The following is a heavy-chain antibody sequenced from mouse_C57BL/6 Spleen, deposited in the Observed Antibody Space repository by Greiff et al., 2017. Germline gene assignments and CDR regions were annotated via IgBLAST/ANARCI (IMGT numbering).Heavy chain of an antibody. CDR3: ARPKDYGSWAMDY. V-gene: IGHV1-55*01. CDR1: GYTFTSYW. CDR2: IYPGSGST. Sequence: QVQLQQPGAELVKPGASVKMSCKASGYTFTSYWITWVKQRPGQGLEWIGDIYPGSGSTNYNEKFKSKATLTVDTSSSTAYMQLSSLTSEDSAVYYCARPKDYGSWAMDYWGQGTSVTVSS. D-gene: IGHD1-1*01. J-gene: IGHJ4*01.